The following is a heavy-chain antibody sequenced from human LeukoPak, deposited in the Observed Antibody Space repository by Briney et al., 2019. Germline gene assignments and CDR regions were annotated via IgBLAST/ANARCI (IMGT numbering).Heavy chain of an antibody. J-gene: IGHJ4*02. CDR1: GFTFSRYA. D-gene: IGHD3-22*01. CDR3: ARAMSATSGYLELEY. V-gene: IGHV3-23*01. Sequence: GGSLRLSCAASGFTFSRYAMSWVRQSPGKGLEWVSAISGSGGNTYSADSVKGRCTISRDNSLQTLFLHMNCLRAEDTAVYYCARAMSATSGYLELEYWGQGALVTVST. CDR2: ISGSGGNT.